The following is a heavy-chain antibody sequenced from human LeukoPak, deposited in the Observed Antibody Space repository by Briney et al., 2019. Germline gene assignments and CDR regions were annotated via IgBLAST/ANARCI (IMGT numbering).Heavy chain of an antibody. Sequence: SETLSLTCAVSDDSFSSHYWTWIRQPPGKGLEWIGYISYIGSTTYNPSLKSRVTISIDTSKNQFSLKLSSVTAADTAVYYCARDLVTVTKGFDIWGQGTMVSVSS. V-gene: IGHV4-59*11. D-gene: IGHD4-17*01. CDR1: DDSFSSHY. CDR3: ARDLVTVTKGFDI. CDR2: ISYIGST. J-gene: IGHJ3*02.